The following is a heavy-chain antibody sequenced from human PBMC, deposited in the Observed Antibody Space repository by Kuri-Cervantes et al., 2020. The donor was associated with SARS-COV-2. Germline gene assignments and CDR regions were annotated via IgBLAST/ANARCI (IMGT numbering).Heavy chain of an antibody. J-gene: IGHJ4*02. D-gene: IGHD3-3*01. CDR2: IDWDDDK. Sequence: SGPTLVKPTQTLTLTCTFSGFSLTTSGMCVAWIRQPPGKALEWLARIDWDDDKYYKTSLNTRLSISKDTSKDQVVLTMTNMDPVDTATYYCARTDEYDFWSGCPYYYFDYWGQGTLVTVSS. V-gene: IGHV2-70*11. CDR3: ARTDEYDFWSGCPYYYFDY. CDR1: GFSLTTSGMC.